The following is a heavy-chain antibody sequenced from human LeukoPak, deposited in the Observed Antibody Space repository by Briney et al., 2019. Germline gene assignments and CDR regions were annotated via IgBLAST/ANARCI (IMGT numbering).Heavy chain of an antibody. CDR3: ARTTEAHSWRTRYYDYYMDV. Sequence: PSETLSLTCTVSGGSISSYHWSWIRQPPGKGLEWIGYIYYSGSTNYNPSLKSRVTISVDTSKNQFSLKLSSVIAADTAVYYCARTTEAHSWRTRYYDYYMDVWGKGTTVTVSS. D-gene: IGHD6-13*01. CDR2: IYYSGST. J-gene: IGHJ6*03. CDR1: GGSISSYH. V-gene: IGHV4-59*01.